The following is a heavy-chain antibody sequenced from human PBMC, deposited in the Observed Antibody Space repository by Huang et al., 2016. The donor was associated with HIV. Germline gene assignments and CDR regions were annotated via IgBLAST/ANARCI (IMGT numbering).Heavy chain of an antibody. D-gene: IGHD3-3*02. V-gene: IGHV1-2*02. CDR2: INPNSGGT. CDR3: TRSFLEWLAGAFDI. Sequence: QVQLVQSGAEVKKPGASVKVSCKASGYTFTGYYMHWVRQAPGQGLEWMGWINPNSGGTNYAQQFQGRVTMARDTSISAAYVELSRLRSDDTAVYYCTRSFLEWLAGAFDIWGQGTMVTVSS. CDR1: GYTFTGYY. J-gene: IGHJ3*02.